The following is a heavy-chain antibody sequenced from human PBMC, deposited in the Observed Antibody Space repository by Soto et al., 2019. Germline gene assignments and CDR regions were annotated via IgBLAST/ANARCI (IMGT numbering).Heavy chain of an antibody. CDR1: GYTFTSYY. CDR3: ARDEVLKGSGSYYGFDY. D-gene: IGHD3-10*01. CDR2: INPSGGST. Sequence: GPSVKVSCKASGYTFTSYYMHWVRQAPGQGLEWMGIINPSGGSTSYAQKFQGRVTMTRDTSTSTVYMELSSLRSEDTAVYYCARDEVLKGSGSYYGFDYWGQGTLVTVSS. V-gene: IGHV1-46*03. J-gene: IGHJ4*02.